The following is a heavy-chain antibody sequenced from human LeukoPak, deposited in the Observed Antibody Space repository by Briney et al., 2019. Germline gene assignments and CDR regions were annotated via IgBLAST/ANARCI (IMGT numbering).Heavy chain of an antibody. CDR2: ISWNSGSI. D-gene: IGHD3-22*01. V-gene: IGHV3-9*01. Sequence: GGSLRLSCAASGFTFDDYAMHSVRQAPGRGLEWVSGISWNSGSIGYADSVKGRFTISRDNAKNSLYLQMNSLRAEDTALYYCAKGSVVITSAPHYWGQGTLVTVSS. CDR3: AKGSVVITSAPHY. J-gene: IGHJ4*02. CDR1: GFTFDDYA.